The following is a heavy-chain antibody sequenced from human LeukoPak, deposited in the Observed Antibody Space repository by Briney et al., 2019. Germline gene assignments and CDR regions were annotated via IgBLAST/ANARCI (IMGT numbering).Heavy chain of an antibody. V-gene: IGHV4-39*01. CDR3: ARLYSSSSDYFDY. CDR1: GGSISSSSYY. CDR2: IYYSGST. Sequence: SETLSLTCTVSGGSISSSSYYWGWIRQPPGKGLEWIGSIYYSGSTYYNPSLKSRVTISVDTSKNQFSLKLSSVTAADTAVYYCARLYSSSSDYFDYWGQEPWSPSPQ. D-gene: IGHD6-6*01. J-gene: IGHJ4*01.